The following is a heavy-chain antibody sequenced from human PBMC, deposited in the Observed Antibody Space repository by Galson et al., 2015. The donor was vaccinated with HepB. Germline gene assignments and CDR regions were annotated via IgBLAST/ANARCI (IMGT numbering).Heavy chain of an antibody. V-gene: IGHV3-23*01. Sequence: SLRLSCAASGFTFSNYPMSWVRQAPGKGLEWVSTISVSGSFTHYADSVKGRFTISRDNSKNTLYLEMNSLRAEDTAVYYCAVQVYYDSRFPSWGQGTMVTVSS. CDR3: AVQVYYDSRFPS. D-gene: IGHD3-22*01. J-gene: IGHJ3*01. CDR2: ISVSGSFT. CDR1: GFTFSNYP.